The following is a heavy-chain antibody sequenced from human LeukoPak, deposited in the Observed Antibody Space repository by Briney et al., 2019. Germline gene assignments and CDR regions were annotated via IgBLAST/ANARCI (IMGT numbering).Heavy chain of an antibody. V-gene: IGHV3-48*04. D-gene: IGHD4-17*01. CDR2: ITSSSDST. Sequence: GGSLRLSCAASGFTFSSYAMSWVRQAPGKGLEWISYITSSSDSTYYADSVKGRFTISRDNAKNSLYLQMDSLRAEDTAVYYCARVIGSYGDSAYWGQGTLVTVSS. CDR1: GFTFSSYA. J-gene: IGHJ4*02. CDR3: ARVIGSYGDSAY.